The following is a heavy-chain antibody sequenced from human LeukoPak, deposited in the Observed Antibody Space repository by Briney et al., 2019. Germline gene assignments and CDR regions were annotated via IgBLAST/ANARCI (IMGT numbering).Heavy chain of an antibody. CDR3: ARGRVTAIDY. CDR1: GFTFSDYF. CDR2: IYSGGST. V-gene: IGHV3-66*01. Sequence: GGSLRLSCAASGFTFSDYFMSWIRQAPGKGLEWVSVIYSGGSTYYADSVKGRFTISRDNSKNTLYLQMNSLRAEDTAVYYCARGRVTAIDYWGQGTLVTVSS. J-gene: IGHJ4*02. D-gene: IGHD2-21*02.